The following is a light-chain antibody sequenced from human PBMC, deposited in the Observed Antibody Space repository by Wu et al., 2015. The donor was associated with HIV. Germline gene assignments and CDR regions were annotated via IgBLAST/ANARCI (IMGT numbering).Light chain of an antibody. CDR3: QQYGRSPRT. Sequence: IVLTQSPGTLSLSPGERATLSCRVSQNVSTTYMAWYQQKPGQAPSLLIFGGINRATGVPDRFSGSGSGTEFSLTIRRLEPEDFAVYYCQQYGRSPRTFGQGTKVEV. V-gene: IGKV3-20*01. CDR1: QNVSTTY. J-gene: IGKJ1*01. CDR2: GGI.